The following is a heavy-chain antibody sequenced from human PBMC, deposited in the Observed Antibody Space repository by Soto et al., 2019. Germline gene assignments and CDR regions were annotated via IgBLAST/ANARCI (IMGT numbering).Heavy chain of an antibody. CDR2: IIPIFGTA. CDR1: GGTFSSYA. D-gene: IGHD2-2*02. J-gene: IGHJ6*02. CDR3: ARVSGYCSSTSCYNYYYCGMDV. V-gene: IGHV1-69*13. Sequence: GASVKVSCKASGGTFSSYAISWVRQAPGQGLEWMGGIIPIFGTANYAQKFQGRVTITADESTSTAYMELSSLRSEDTAVYYCARVSGYCSSTSCYNYYYCGMDVWGQGTTVTVSS.